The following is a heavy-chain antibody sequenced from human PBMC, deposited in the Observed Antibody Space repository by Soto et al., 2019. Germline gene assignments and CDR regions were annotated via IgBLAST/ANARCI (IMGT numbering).Heavy chain of an antibody. CDR3: AAPLNSCGWNYYYYGMDV. V-gene: IGHV5-10-1*01. CDR1: EYSFTSYW. Sequence: PGESLKISCKGSEYSFTSYWISWVSQMPGKGLEWMGRIDPSDSYTNYSPSFQGHVTISADKSLSTAYLQWSSLKASDTAMYYCAAPLNSCGWNYYYYGMDVWGQGTTVTVSS. D-gene: IGHD6-19*01. J-gene: IGHJ6*02. CDR2: IDPSDSYT.